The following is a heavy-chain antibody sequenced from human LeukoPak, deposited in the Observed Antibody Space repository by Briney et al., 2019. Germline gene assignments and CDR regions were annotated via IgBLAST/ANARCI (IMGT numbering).Heavy chain of an antibody. Sequence: SETLSLTCTVSGGSISSGSYYWSWIRQPAGKGLEWIGRIYTSGSTNYNPSLKSRVTISVDTSQNQFSLKLSSVTAADTAVYYCAREIFLGYYYMDVWGKGTTVTISS. CDR1: GGSISSGSYY. D-gene: IGHD3-3*01. CDR3: AREIFLGYYYMDV. CDR2: IYTSGST. V-gene: IGHV4-61*02. J-gene: IGHJ6*03.